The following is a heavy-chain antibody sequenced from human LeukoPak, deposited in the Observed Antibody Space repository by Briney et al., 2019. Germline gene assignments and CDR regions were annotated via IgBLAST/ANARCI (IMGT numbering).Heavy chain of an antibody. CDR1: GYSFTGYW. Sequence: GESLKISCKGSGYSFTGYWIGWVRQMPGKGLEWMGIIYPGDSDTRYSPSFQGQVTISADKSISTAYLQWSSLKASDTAMYYCARLGDYSSSDRVVDYWGQGTLVTVSS. V-gene: IGHV5-51*01. J-gene: IGHJ4*02. CDR3: ARLGDYSSSDRVVDY. D-gene: IGHD6-6*01. CDR2: IYPGDSDT.